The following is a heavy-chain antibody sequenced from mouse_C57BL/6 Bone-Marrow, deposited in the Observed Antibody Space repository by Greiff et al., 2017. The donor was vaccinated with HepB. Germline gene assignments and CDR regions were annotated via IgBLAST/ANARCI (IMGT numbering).Heavy chain of an antibody. J-gene: IGHJ4*01. D-gene: IGHD1-1*01. CDR1: GYTFTSYW. Sequence: VKLQESGAELAKPGASVKLSCKASGYTFTSYWMHWVKQRPGQGLEWIGYINPSSGYTKYNQKFKDKATLTADKSSSTAYMQLSSLTYEDSAVYYCARGPPLGPPYYYGSSYYAMDYWGQGTSVTVSS. CDR2: INPSSGYT. V-gene: IGHV1-7*01. CDR3: ARGPPLGPPYYYGSSYYAMDY.